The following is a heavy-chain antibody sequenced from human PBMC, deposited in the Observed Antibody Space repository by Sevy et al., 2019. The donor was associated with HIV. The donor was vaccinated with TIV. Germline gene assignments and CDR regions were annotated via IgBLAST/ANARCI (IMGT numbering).Heavy chain of an antibody. CDR1: GYTFTSYD. CDR3: ARGPPRPYYYGIDV. V-gene: IGHV1-8*01. J-gene: IGHJ6*02. CDR2: MNPNSGNT. Sequence: ASVKVSCKASGYTFTSYDINWVRQATGQGLEWMGWMNPNSGNTGYAQKFQGRVTMTRNTSISTAYMELSSLRSEDTAVYYCARGPPRPYYYGIDVWGQGTTVTVSS.